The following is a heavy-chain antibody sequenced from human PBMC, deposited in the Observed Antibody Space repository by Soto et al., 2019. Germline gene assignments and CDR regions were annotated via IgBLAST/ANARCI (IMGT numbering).Heavy chain of an antibody. Sequence: SETLSLTCTVSRRSISTYYWSWIRQPPGKGLEWIAYIYYSGSTNYNPSLKSRVTISVDTSKNQFSLKLSSVTAADTAVYYCARHSALVPLAAFDYWGQGTLVTVSS. D-gene: IGHD2-8*01. V-gene: IGHV4-59*08. CDR1: RRSISTYY. CDR2: IYYSGST. J-gene: IGHJ4*02. CDR3: ARHSALVPLAAFDY.